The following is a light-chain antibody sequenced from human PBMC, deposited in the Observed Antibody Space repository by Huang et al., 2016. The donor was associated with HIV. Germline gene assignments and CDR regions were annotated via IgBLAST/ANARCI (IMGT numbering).Light chain of an antibody. CDR1: QSISNW. J-gene: IGKJ1*01. V-gene: IGKV1-5*03. CDR2: KAS. Sequence: DIQMTQSPSTLSASVGDRVTITCRASQSISNWLAWYQQKPGKAPKLLIDKASRLESGVPARFSGSGSGAEFTLTISSLQPDDFATYYCQHYKTYSWTFGQGTKVDI. CDR3: QHYKTYSWT.